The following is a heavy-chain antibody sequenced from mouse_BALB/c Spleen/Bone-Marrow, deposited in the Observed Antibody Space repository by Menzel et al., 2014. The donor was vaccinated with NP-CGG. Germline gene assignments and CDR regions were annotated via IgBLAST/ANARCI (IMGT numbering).Heavy chain of an antibody. Sequence: EVKVVDSGGGLVKSGGSLKLSCAASGFTFNSYGMSWVRQTPEKRLEWVATISGGGSYTFYPDSVKGRFTISRDNAKNNRYLQLSRRRSEDTALYYCARHAYYDQTEVSFVYWGQGLWSLSLQ. CDR2: ISGGGSYT. J-gene: IGHJ3*01. D-gene: IGHD2-4*01. V-gene: IGHV5-9-2*01. CDR3: ARHAYYDQTEVSFVY. CDR1: GFTFNSYG.